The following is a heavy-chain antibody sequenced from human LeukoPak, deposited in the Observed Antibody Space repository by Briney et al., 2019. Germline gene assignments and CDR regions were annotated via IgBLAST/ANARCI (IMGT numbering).Heavy chain of an antibody. Sequence: SVKVSCKASGCTFSSYAISWVRQAPGQGLEWMGRIIPNLGIADYAQKFQGRVTFTADKSASTAYMELSSLRSEDTAVYYCARDMSSRILCGPWGQGTLVTVSS. CDR1: GCTFSSYA. D-gene: IGHD1-26*01. J-gene: IGHJ5*02. V-gene: IGHV1-69*04. CDR2: IIPNLGIA. CDR3: ARDMSSRILCGP.